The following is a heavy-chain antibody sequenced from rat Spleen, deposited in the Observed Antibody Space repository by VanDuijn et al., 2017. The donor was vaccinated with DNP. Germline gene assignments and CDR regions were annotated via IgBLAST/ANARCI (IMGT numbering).Heavy chain of an antibody. Sequence: EVQLVESGGGLVQPGRSLKLSCIASGITFSNHFMAWVRQAPTKGLEWVASISPTDGATYYPDSVKGRFTISRDNAKNTQYLQINSLRSEDTATYYCTTASTEGFAYWGQGTLVTVS. V-gene: IGHV5S13*01. CDR1: GITFSNHF. J-gene: IGHJ3*01. D-gene: IGHD1-11*01. CDR3: TTASTEGFAY. CDR2: ISPTDGAT.